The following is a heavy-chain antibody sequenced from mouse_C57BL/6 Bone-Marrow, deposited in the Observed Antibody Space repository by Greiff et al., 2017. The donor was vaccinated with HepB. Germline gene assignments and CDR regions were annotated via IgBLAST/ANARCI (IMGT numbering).Heavy chain of an antibody. J-gene: IGHJ3*01. Sequence: QVQLQQPGAELVKPGASVKMSCKASGYTFISYWITWVKQRPGQGLEWIGDIYPGSGSTNYNEKFKSKATLTVDTSSSTAYMPLSSLTSEDSAVYYCALDGLAWFAYWGQGTLVTVSA. V-gene: IGHV1-55*01. CDR1: GYTFISYW. D-gene: IGHD2-3*01. CDR3: ALDGLAWFAY. CDR2: IYPGSGST.